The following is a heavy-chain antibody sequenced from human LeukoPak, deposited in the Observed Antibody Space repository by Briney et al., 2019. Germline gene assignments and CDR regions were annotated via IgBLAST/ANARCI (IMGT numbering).Heavy chain of an antibody. CDR1: GGSISSGDYY. V-gene: IGHV4-30-4*01. J-gene: IGHJ4*02. D-gene: IGHD6-13*01. CDR2: IYYSGST. CDR3: VQSSSSWIGYYFDY. Sequence: PSETLSLTCTVSGGSISSGDYYWSWIRQPPGKGLEWIGYIYYSGSTYYNPSLKSRVTISVDTSKNQLSLKLSSVTAADTAVYYCVQSSSSWIGYYFDYWGQGTLVTVSS.